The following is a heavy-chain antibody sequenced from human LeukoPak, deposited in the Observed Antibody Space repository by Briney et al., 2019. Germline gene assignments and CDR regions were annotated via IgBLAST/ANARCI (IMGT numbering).Heavy chain of an antibody. CDR3: ARDCSSTSCYLHYFDY. J-gene: IGHJ4*02. D-gene: IGHD2-2*01. CDR1: GGTFSSYA. CDR2: IIPIFGTA. Sequence: ASVKVSCKASGGTFSSYAISWVRQAPGQGLEWMGGIIPIFGTANYAQKFQGRVTMTRDTSTGTVYMELTSLRSEDTAVYYCARDCSSTSCYLHYFDYWGQGTLVTVSS. V-gene: IGHV1-69*05.